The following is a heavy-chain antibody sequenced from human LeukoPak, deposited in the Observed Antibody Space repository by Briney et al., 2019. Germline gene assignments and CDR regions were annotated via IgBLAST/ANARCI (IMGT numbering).Heavy chain of an antibody. V-gene: IGHV3-11*06. CDR1: GFTFSDYY. CDR3: ARDRGYCSSTSCYPHWFDR. CDR2: ISSSSSYT. Sequence: PGGSLRLSCAASGFTFSDYYMSWIRQAPGKGLEWVSYISSSSSYTNYADSVKGRFTISRDNAKNSLYLQMNSLRAEDTAVYYCARDRGYCSSTSCYPHWFDRWGQGTLVTVSS. D-gene: IGHD2-2*01. J-gene: IGHJ5*02.